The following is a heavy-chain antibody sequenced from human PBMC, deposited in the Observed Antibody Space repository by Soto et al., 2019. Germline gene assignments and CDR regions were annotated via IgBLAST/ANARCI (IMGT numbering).Heavy chain of an antibody. D-gene: IGHD3-10*01. CDR2: INHSGST. J-gene: IGHJ5*02. V-gene: IGHV4-34*01. CDR1: GGSISGYY. CDR3: VRGGHVLIWFGGRRRFAP. Sequence: SETLSLTCAVYGGSISGYYWSWIRQPPGKGLEWIREINHSGSTNYNPSLKSQVTISVDTSKNQFSLKVSTVSDADTAVYYCVRGGHVLIWFGGRRRFAPWGQGPLVIVSS.